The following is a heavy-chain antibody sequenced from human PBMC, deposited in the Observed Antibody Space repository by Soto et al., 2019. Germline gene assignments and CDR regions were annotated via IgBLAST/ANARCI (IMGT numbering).Heavy chain of an antibody. Sequence: EVQLLESGGGLVQPGGSRRLSCAASGFTFSSYAMSWVRQAPGKGLEWVSTISDRGSTYYADSVKGRFTISRDISKNTLYVQMSSLRAGDTAVYYCAKGGEGYCSGTSCLYHMDAWGKGTTVTVSS. CDR1: GFTFSSYA. V-gene: IGHV3-23*01. CDR2: ISDRGST. J-gene: IGHJ6*03. CDR3: AKGGEGYCSGTSCLYHMDA. D-gene: IGHD2-15*01.